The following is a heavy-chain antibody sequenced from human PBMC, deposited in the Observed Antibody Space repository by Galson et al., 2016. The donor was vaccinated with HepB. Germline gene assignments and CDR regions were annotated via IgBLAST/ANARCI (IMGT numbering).Heavy chain of an antibody. D-gene: IGHD3-10*01. CDR3: VKDLWLGAYGLDL. V-gene: IGHV3-23*01. Sequence: SLRLSCAASGFTFHAFAKSWVRQAPGRGLEWVSAISGRGDSIFYADSVKGRFTVSSDNSKNTVYLQMNSLRAEDTAVYYCVKDLWLGAYGLDLWGQGTLVTVSS. J-gene: IGHJ5*02. CDR2: ISGRGDSI. CDR1: GFTFHAFA.